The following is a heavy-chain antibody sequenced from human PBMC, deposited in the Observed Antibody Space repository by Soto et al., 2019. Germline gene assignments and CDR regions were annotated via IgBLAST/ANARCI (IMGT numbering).Heavy chain of an antibody. CDR3: ASGIQLWLRRINNGYSG. CDR2: IIPMFGTA. J-gene: IGHJ4*02. D-gene: IGHD5-18*01. V-gene: IGHV1-69*12. CDR1: GGTFSTYA. Sequence: QVQLVQSGAEVKKPESSVKVSCKAPGGTFSTYAISWVRQAPGQGLEWMGGIIPMFGTANYAQRFQDRVTITADESTNTVYMDLSILRAEDTAVYFCASGIQLWLRRINNGYSGCGQGTLVTVSS.